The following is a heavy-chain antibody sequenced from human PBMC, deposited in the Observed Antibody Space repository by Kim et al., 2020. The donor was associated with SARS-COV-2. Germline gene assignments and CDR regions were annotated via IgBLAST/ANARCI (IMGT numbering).Heavy chain of an antibody. J-gene: IGHJ4*02. V-gene: IGHV1-69*01. CDR3: ARADRSSGAGGYFDY. Sequence: QKVQGRVTMTADEATSTAYMELSSLRSEDTAVYYCARADRSSGAGGYFDYWGQGTLVTVSS. D-gene: IGHD2-15*01.